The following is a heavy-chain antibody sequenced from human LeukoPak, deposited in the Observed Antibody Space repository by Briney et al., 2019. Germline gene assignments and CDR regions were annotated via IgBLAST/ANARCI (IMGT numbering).Heavy chain of an antibody. CDR1: GLNLSSYS. J-gene: IGHJ4*02. D-gene: IGHD1-1*01. Sequence: GGSPGLSCIGSGLNLSSYSMTWVRQAPGKGLDWVAYIDNSGVTKYYADSVKGRFTISRDNAKNSLYLQMDSLRVEDTAIYFCARDLNDEFDYWGQGTLVAVSS. CDR2: IDNSGVTK. CDR3: ARDLNDEFDY. V-gene: IGHV3-48*04.